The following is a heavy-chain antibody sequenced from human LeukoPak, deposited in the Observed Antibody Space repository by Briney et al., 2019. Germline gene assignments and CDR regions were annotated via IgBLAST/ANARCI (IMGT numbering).Heavy chain of an antibody. CDR2: ISSSSSFI. Sequence: GGALRLSCAASGFIFSHYSMTWVRQSPGKGLEWLSYISSSSSFIYYADSLKGRFTISRDNAGNSLYLQMNSLRAEDTAVYYCAREVYYGSGRRFDYWGQGTLVTVSS. V-gene: IGHV3-48*01. J-gene: IGHJ4*02. CDR1: GFIFSHYS. D-gene: IGHD3-10*01. CDR3: AREVYYGSGRRFDY.